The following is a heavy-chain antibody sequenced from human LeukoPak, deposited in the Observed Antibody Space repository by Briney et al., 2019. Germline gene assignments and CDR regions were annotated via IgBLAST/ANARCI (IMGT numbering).Heavy chain of an antibody. CDR1: GFTFSSYS. CDR3: ARDPGDIVVVPAALFDY. D-gene: IGHD2-2*01. Sequence: PGGSLRLSCAASGFTFSSYSMNWVRQAPGKGLEWVSSISSSSSYIYYADSVKGRFTISRDNAKNSLYLQMNSLRAEDTAVYYCARDPGDIVVVPAALFDYWGQGTLVTVSS. CDR2: ISSSSSYI. V-gene: IGHV3-21*01. J-gene: IGHJ4*02.